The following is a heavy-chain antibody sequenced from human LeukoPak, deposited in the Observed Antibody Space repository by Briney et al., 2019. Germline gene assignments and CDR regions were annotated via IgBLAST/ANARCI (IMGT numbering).Heavy chain of an antibody. CDR3: ARGFGDYGANGGEEYDH. D-gene: IGHD4-17*01. CDR1: GGSFSGYY. CDR2: INHSGST. J-gene: IGHJ4*02. Sequence: SETLSLTCAVYGGSFSGYYWSWIRQPPGKGLEWIGEINHSGSTNYNASLKSRVTISVDTSKNLFSLKLSSVTAADTSVYYCARGFGDYGANGGEEYDHWGQGTLVTVSS. V-gene: IGHV4-34*01.